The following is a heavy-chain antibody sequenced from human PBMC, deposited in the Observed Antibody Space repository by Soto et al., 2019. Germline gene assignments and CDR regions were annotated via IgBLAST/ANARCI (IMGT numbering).Heavy chain of an antibody. CDR3: ANSGFVRSSYYYYGMDV. D-gene: IGHD6-6*01. CDR1: GFTFSSYA. V-gene: IGHV3-23*01. CDR2: ISGSGGST. J-gene: IGHJ6*02. Sequence: HPGGSLRLSCAASGFTFSSYAMSWVRQAPGKGLEWVSAISGSGGSTYYADSVKGRFTISRDNSKNTLYLQMNSLRAEDTAVYYCANSGFVRSSYYYYGMDVWGQGTKVTVSS.